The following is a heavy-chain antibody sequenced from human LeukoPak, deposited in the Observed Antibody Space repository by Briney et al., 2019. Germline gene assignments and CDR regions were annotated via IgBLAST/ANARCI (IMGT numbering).Heavy chain of an antibody. CDR1: GYTFTGYY. V-gene: IGHV1-2*02. Sequence: ASVKVSCKASGYTFTGYYMHWVRQAPGQGLEWMGWINPNSGGTNYAQKFQGGVTMTRDTSISTAYMELSRLRSDDTAVYYCARANMVRGVIITFWGQGTLVTVSS. D-gene: IGHD3-10*01. CDR3: ARANMVRGVIITF. CDR2: INPNSGGT. J-gene: IGHJ4*02.